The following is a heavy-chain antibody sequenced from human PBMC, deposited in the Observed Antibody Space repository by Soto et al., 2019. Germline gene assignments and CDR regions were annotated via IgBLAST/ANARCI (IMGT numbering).Heavy chain of an antibody. CDR3: ASRPSDDYYYGVFDY. V-gene: IGHV3-7*03. Sequence: LRLSCAASGFTFSSHWMTWVRQAPGKGLEWVANINQDGNGKYYVDSVKGRFTISRDNAKNSLFLQMDSLTVEDTAVYYCASRPSDDYYYGVFDYWGQGTLVTVSS. D-gene: IGHD3-10*01. J-gene: IGHJ4*02. CDR2: INQDGNGK. CDR1: GFTFSSHW.